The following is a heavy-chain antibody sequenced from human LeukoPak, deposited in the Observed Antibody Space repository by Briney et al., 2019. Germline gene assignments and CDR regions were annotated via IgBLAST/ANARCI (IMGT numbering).Heavy chain of an antibody. Sequence: GASVKVSCKASGYILTDYRIHWVRQAPGQGLEWMGRINPNSGGTNYAQKFQGRVTMTRDTSISTAYMELSRLRSDDTAVYYCARDPPYYSSGWYHNNWFDPWGQGTLVTVSS. CDR1: GYILTDYR. J-gene: IGHJ5*02. V-gene: IGHV1-2*06. D-gene: IGHD6-19*01. CDR2: INPNSGGT. CDR3: ARDPPYYSSGWYHNNWFDP.